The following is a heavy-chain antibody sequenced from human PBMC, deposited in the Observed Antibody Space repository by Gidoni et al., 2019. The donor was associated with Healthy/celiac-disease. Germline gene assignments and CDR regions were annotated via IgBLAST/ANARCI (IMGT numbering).Heavy chain of an antibody. Sequence: EVQLVESGGGLVQPGRSLRLSCAASGFTFDDSAMHWVRQAPGKGLEWVSGISWNSGSIGYADSVKGRFTISRDNAKNSLYLQMNSLRAEDTALYYCAKDMGGIMVVLLNVWGKGTTVTVSS. J-gene: IGHJ6*04. CDR1: GFTFDDSA. CDR2: ISWNSGSI. CDR3: AKDMGGIMVVLLNV. D-gene: IGHD3-16*01. V-gene: IGHV3-9*01.